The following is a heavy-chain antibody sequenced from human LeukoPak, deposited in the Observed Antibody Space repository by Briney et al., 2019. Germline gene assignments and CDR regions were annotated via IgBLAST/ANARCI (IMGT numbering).Heavy chain of an antibody. CDR2: ISSSSSYI. J-gene: IGHJ6*04. CDR1: GFTFSSYS. V-gene: IGHV3-21*01. CDR3: AELGITMIGGV. Sequence: PGGSLRLSCAASGFTFSSYSMNWVRQAPGKGLEWVSSISSSSSYIYYADSVKGRFTITRDNAKNSLYLQMNSLRAEDTAVYYCAELGITMIGGVWGKGTTVTISS. D-gene: IGHD3-10*02.